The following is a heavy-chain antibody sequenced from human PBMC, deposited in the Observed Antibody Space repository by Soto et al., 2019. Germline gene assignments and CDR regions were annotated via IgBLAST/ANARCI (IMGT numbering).Heavy chain of an antibody. D-gene: IGHD6-19*01. CDR3: AKDTAVQYYYYGMDV. V-gene: IGHV3-43*01. J-gene: IGHJ6*02. CDR1: GFTFDDYT. CDR2: ISWDGGST. Sequence: GGSLRLSCAASGFTFDDYTMHWVRQAPGKGLEWVSLISWDGGSTYYADSVKGRFTISRDNSKNSLYLQMNSLRTEDTALYYCAKDTAVQYYYYGMDVWGQGTTVTVSS.